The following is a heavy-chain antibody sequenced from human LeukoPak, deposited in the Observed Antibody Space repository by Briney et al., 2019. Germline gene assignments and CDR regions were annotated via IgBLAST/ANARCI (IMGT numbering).Heavy chain of an antibody. V-gene: IGHV3-30*12. CDR2: IWYDGSNI. Sequence: GGSLRLSCAPSGFTFSSYGMHWARQAPGKAREWLAVIWYDGSNIEYAHCEKGRLTISRDNSKNTLYLQMNSLRAEDTAVYYCARDYTPNPQYGMDVWGQGTTVTVSS. J-gene: IGHJ6*02. CDR3: ARDYTPNPQYGMDV. CDR1: GFTFSSYG. D-gene: IGHD3-16*01.